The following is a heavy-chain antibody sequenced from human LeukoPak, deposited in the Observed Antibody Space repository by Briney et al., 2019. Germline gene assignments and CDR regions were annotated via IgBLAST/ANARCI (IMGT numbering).Heavy chain of an antibody. CDR1: GFTFSSYW. CDR2: ISSDGSGT. Sequence: CGSLRLSCAVSGFTFSSYWMHWVRQAPGKGLVWVSRISSDGSGTSYADSVKGRFSISRDNAKNTLYLQMNSLRAEDTGVYYCTRANHPTYYDSSGYYQDYWGQGTLVTVSS. V-gene: IGHV3-74*01. CDR3: TRANHPTYYDSSGYYQDY. D-gene: IGHD3-22*01. J-gene: IGHJ4*02.